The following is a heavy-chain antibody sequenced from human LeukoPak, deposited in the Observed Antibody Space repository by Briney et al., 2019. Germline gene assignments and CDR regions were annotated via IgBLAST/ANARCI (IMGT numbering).Heavy chain of an antibody. CDR3: AREHSSSSGKVFDY. J-gene: IGHJ4*02. V-gene: IGHV1-2*02. CDR1: GYSFPGYY. Sequence: ASVKVSCKASGYSFPGYYMHGVRQAPGQGLEWMGWINPNSGATNYAQKFQGRVTMTRDTSINTAYMELTSLKSDDTAVYYCAREHSSSSGKVFDYWGQGNLVTVSS. D-gene: IGHD6-6*01. CDR2: INPNSGAT.